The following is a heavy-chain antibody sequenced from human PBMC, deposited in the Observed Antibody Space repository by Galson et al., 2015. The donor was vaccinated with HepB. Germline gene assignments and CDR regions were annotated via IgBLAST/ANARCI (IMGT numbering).Heavy chain of an antibody. CDR2: ISYDGYNT. CDR1: GFSFSNYN. J-gene: IGHJ6*03. D-gene: IGHD3-9*01. CDR3: AKSPAVRYFDWPDYMDV. Sequence: SLRLSCAASGFSFSNYNMNWVRQAPGKGLEWLAVISYDGYNTYYLEYAQGRFTVSRDNSKNTLYLQMNSLRLEDTAVYYCAKSPAVRYFDWPDYMDVWGKGTTVTVSS. V-gene: IGHV3-30*18.